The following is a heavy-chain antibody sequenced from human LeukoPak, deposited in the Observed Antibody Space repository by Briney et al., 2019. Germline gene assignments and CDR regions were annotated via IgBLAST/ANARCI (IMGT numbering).Heavy chain of an antibody. CDR1: GYTLTELS. J-gene: IGHJ5*02. Sequence: GASVKVSCKVSGYTLTELSMHWVRQAPGKGLEWMGGFDPEDGETIYAQKFQGRVTMTEDTSTDTAYMELSSLRSEDTAVYYCATVVLSPRYCSSTSCYAGWFDPWGQGTLVTVSS. CDR2: FDPEDGET. CDR3: ATVVLSPRYCSSTSCYAGWFDP. D-gene: IGHD2-2*01. V-gene: IGHV1-24*01.